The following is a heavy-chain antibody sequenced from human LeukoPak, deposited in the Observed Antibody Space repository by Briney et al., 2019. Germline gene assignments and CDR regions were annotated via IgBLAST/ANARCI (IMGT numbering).Heavy chain of an antibody. D-gene: IGHD3-22*01. Sequence: GASVKVSCKASGYSFTSYGIHWVRQAPGQGLEWMEIINPSGGSTTYAQNFQGRVTMTGDTSTGAVYMELSSLRSEDTAVYYCARDYYDSSGYYHGGHWGQGTLITVSS. CDR2: INPSGGST. J-gene: IGHJ4*02. CDR3: ARDYYDSSGYYHGGH. CDR1: GYSFTSYG. V-gene: IGHV1-46*01.